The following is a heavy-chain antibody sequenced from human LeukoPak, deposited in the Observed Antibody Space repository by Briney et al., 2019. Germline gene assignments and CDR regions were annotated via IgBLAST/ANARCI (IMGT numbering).Heavy chain of an antibody. D-gene: IGHD5-24*01. CDR1: GFTFSSFS. Sequence: GGSLILSCAASGFTFSSFSMNWVRQAPGKGLEWVSSISSSSSYIYYADSVKGRFTISRDNAKNSLYLQMNSLRAEDTAVYYCARESRRSGAFDIWGQGTMVTVSS. V-gene: IGHV3-21*01. J-gene: IGHJ3*02. CDR3: ARESRRSGAFDI. CDR2: ISSSSSYI.